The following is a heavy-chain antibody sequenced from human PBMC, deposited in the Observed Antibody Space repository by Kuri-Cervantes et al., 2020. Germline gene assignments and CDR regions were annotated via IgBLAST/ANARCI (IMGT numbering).Heavy chain of an antibody. CDR2: INSDGSST. CDR3: ARDPRPSYYDFWSGSYGMDV. J-gene: IGHJ6*02. Sequence: GESLKISCAASGFTFSSYWMHWVRQAPGKGLVWVSRINSDGSSTSYADSVKGRFTISRDNAKNTLYLQMNSLRAEDTAVYYCARDPRPSYYDFWSGSYGMDVWGQGTTVTVSS. D-gene: IGHD3-3*01. V-gene: IGHV3-74*01. CDR1: GFTFSSYW.